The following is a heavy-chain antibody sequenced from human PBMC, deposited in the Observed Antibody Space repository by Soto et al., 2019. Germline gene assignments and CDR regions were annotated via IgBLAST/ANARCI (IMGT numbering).Heavy chain of an antibody. CDR2: IIPIYDTS. CDR3: ARGAVMSVIPPRYTTDV. V-gene: IGHV1-69*06. Sequence: QPQLVQSGAELKKPGSSVKVSCKASGGTFSSNAISWVRQAPGQGLEWLGGIIPIYDTSNYAEKFQGRVTISADRSTSTAYMELRSPRSEDTAVYYCARGAVMSVIPPRYTTDVWGQGTTVTASS. D-gene: IGHD2-8*02. CDR1: GGTFSSNA. J-gene: IGHJ6*02.